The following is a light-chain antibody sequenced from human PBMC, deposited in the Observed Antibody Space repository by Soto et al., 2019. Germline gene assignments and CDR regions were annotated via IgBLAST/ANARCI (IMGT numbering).Light chain of an antibody. J-gene: IGLJ1*01. CDR2: EVS. CDR3: SSYVVGNNYV. V-gene: IGLV2-8*01. CDR1: SSDVGAYNY. Sequence: SVLTQPPSAYGSPGQTVTISCTGTSSDVGAYNYVSWYQQHPGKAPKLIIYEVSKWPSGVPNRFSGSKSGNTASLTVSGLQAEDEADYYCSSYVVGNNYVFGTGTKVTVL.